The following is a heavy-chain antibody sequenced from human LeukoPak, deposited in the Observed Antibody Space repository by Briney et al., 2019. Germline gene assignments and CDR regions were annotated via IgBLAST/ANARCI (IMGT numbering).Heavy chain of an antibody. CDR2: ITSSGSTI. CDR3: AGATYNDDFSGYSTTYYFDS. J-gene: IGHJ4*02. Sequence: PGGSLRLSCAASGFTFSNYEMNWVRQAPGEGLEWVSYITSSGSTIYYADSVKGRFTISRDNAKNSLYLQMNSLGAADTAVYFCAGATYNDDFSGYSTTYYFDSWGQGTLVTVSS. CDR1: GFTFSNYE. V-gene: IGHV3-48*03. D-gene: IGHD3-22*01.